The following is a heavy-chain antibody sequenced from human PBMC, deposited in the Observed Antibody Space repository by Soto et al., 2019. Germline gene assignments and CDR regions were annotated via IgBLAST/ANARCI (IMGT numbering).Heavy chain of an antibody. D-gene: IGHD2-15*01. Sequence: GASVKVSCKASGYTFTSYGISWVRQAPGQGLEWMGWISAYNGNTNYAQKLQGRVTMTTDTSTSTAYMELRSLRSDDTAVYYCASTPYYCGGGSCYSDYYYYYMDVWGKGTTVTVSS. CDR2: ISAYNGNT. CDR3: ASTPYYCGGGSCYSDYYYYYMDV. V-gene: IGHV1-18*01. J-gene: IGHJ6*03. CDR1: GYTFTSYG.